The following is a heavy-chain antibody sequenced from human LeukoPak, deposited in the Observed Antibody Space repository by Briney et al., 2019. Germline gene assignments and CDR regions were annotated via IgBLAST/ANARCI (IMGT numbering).Heavy chain of an antibody. CDR1: GFTFSDYY. CDR2: ISSSSSYT. V-gene: IGHV3-11*05. CDR3: ARDQGGGWYFDV. D-gene: IGHD1-26*01. J-gene: IGHJ2*01. Sequence: GGSPRLSCAASGFTFSDYYMTWIRQAPGKGLEWVLHISSSSSYTNHADSVKGRFTISRDNAKNSLYLQMNSLRVEDTAVYYCARDQGGGWYFDVWGRGTLVTVSS.